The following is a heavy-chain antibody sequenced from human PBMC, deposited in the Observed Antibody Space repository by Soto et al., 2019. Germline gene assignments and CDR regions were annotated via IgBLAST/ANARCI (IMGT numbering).Heavy chain of an antibody. J-gene: IGHJ6*02. CDR2: INGDGGSL. Sequence: EVRLEEAGGGFVQPGGSLRVSCSGSGFIFSSFWMHWVRQGPGKGLEWVSRINGDGGSLAYADSVKGRFSISRDNVKNTLHLQMNSLGADDTAVYFCAREGSLGLDVWGRGTTVTVSS. CDR1: GFIFSSFW. D-gene: IGHD3-10*01. CDR3: AREGSLGLDV. V-gene: IGHV3-74*03.